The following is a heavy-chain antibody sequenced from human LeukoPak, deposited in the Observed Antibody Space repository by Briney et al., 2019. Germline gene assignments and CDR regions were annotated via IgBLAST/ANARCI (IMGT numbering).Heavy chain of an antibody. J-gene: IGHJ6*02. D-gene: IGHD3-10*01. Sequence: GASLRLSCAASGVTFSSYAMSWVRQAPGKGLEWVSAISGSGGSTYYADSVKGRFTISRDNSKNTLYLQMNSLRAEDTAVYYCAKDRVRGVVLYGMDVWGQGTTVTVSS. CDR1: GVTFSSYA. CDR3: AKDRVRGVVLYGMDV. V-gene: IGHV3-23*01. CDR2: ISGSGGST.